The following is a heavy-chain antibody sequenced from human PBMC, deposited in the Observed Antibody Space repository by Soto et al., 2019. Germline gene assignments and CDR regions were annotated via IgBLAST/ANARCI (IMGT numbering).Heavy chain of an antibody. CDR3: ARVHISGHGVDY. D-gene: IGHD5-12*01. CDR1: GVPVSSRSYY. J-gene: IGHJ4*02. CDR2: ISHSGST. Sequence: SETLSLTCSVSGVPVSSRSYYWAWIRQPPGQGLEWFGSISHSGSTYYNPSLKSRVTISVHTSKNQFSLDLTSVTAADTAIYYCARVHISGHGVDYWGQGTRVTVSS. V-gene: IGHV4-39*07.